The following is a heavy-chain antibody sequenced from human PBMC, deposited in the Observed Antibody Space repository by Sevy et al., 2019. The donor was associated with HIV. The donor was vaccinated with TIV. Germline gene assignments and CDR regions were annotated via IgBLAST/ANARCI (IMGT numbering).Heavy chain of an antibody. J-gene: IGHJ4*02. V-gene: IGHV3-11*01. CDR1: GFMFSDYY. CDR2: ITSSGSDI. D-gene: IGHD3-10*01. CDR3: ATYYYGSGSTFDY. Sequence: GGSLRLSCAASGFMFSDYYMTWIHQAPGKGLEWVSYITSSGSDIYYADSVKGRFTISRDNARNSLYLEMNSLRAEDTAVYYCATYYYGSGSTFDYWGQGTLVTVSS.